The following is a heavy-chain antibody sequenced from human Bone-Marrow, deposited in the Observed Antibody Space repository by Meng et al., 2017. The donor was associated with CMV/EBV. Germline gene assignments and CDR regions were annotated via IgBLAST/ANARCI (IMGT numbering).Heavy chain of an antibody. Sequence: CADSGFTFSNYAMSWVRQAAGRGLEWVSDISGSGSRTYYADSVRGRFAVSRDNSKNTLYLQMNYLRAEDTAVYYCAKDRSSSSGFDYWGQGTLVTVSS. CDR3: AKDRSSSSGFDY. CDR1: GFTFSNYA. J-gene: IGHJ4*02. V-gene: IGHV3-23*01. D-gene: IGHD6-6*01. CDR2: ISGSGSRT.